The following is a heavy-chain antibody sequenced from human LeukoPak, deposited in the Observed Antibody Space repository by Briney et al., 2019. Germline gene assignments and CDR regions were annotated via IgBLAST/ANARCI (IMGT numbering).Heavy chain of an antibody. CDR1: GGSISSYY. CDR3: ARVSAIFGVAITDTLDWFDP. V-gene: IGHV4-59*01. D-gene: IGHD3-3*01. J-gene: IGHJ5*02. CDR2: IYYSGST. Sequence: SETLSLTCTVSGGSISSYYWSRIRQPPGKGLEWIGYIYYSGSTNYNPSLKSRVTISVDTSKNQFSLKLSSVTAADTAVYYCARVSAIFGVAITDTLDWFDPWGQGTLVTVSS.